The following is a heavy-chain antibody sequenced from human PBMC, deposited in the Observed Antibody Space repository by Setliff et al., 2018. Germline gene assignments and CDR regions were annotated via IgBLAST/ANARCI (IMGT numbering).Heavy chain of an antibody. V-gene: IGHV1-2*02. D-gene: IGHD2-15*01. Sequence: GASVKVSCKASRYSFNGYYMHWVRQAPGQGLEWMGWINPNSGGTNYAQNFQGRLTVTTDTSTSTAYMELSSLRSEDTAVYYCARGAPGRYCSGGSCSYFDYWGQGILVTVSS. CDR2: INPNSGGT. J-gene: IGHJ4*02. CDR3: ARGAPGRYCSGGSCSYFDY. CDR1: RYSFNGYY.